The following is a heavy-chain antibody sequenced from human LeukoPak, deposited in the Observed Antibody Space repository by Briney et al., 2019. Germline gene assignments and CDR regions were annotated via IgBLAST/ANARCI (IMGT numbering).Heavy chain of an antibody. CDR2: INHSGST. Sequence: SETLSLTCAVYGGSFSGCYWSWIRQPPGKGLEWIGEINHSGSTNYNPSLKSRVTISVDTSKNQFSLKLSSVTAADTAVYYCARNRLLWFGESTLDVWGQGTTVTVSS. V-gene: IGHV4-34*01. D-gene: IGHD3-10*01. CDR3: ARNRLLWFGESTLDV. CDR1: GGSFSGCY. J-gene: IGHJ6*02.